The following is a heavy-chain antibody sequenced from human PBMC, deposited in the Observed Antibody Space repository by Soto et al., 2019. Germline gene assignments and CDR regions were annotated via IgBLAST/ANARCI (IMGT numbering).Heavy chain of an antibody. CDR1: GFTFKNYG. CDR3: AKDWAPCSVPTCPGS. CDR2: ITYDGSRR. V-gene: IGHV3-30*18. Sequence: QVQLVESGGGVVQPGRSLRLSCAASGFTFKNYGMHWVRQAPGTGLEWVADITYDGSRRYYADSVKGRFTVSKDTSNKTLYLQMSGLRAEDAAVYYSAKDWAPCSVPTCPGSWGQGTPVTVSS. D-gene: IGHD2-15*01. J-gene: IGHJ5*02.